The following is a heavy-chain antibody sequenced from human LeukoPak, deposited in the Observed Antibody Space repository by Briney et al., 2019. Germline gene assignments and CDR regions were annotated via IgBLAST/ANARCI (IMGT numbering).Heavy chain of an antibody. V-gene: IGHV3-21*01. CDR3: ARDTTVTQNFDY. D-gene: IGHD4-17*01. J-gene: IGHJ4*02. CDR2: ISSSSSYI. Sequence: GGSLRLSCAASGFTFSSYSMNWVRQAPGKGLEWVSSISSSSSYIYYADSVKGGFTISRDNAKNSLYLQMNSLRAEDTAVYYCARDTTVTQNFDYWGQGTLVTVSS. CDR1: GFTFSSYS.